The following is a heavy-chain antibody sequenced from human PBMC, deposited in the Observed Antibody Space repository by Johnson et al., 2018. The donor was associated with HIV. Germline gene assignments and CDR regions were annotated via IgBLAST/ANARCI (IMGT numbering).Heavy chain of an antibody. CDR3: ARFGDMATSFHGFDI. CDR2: ISGSGGTT. Sequence: VQLVESGGGVVQPGRSLRLSCAASGFTFSTHGMNWVRQAPGRGLEWVAFISGSGGTTYYADSVKGRFTISRDNSKNTLYLQMSSLRADDTAVYYCARFGDMATSFHGFDIWGQGTMVTVSS. D-gene: IGHD5-24*01. V-gene: IGHV3-23*04. CDR1: GFTFSTHG. J-gene: IGHJ3*02.